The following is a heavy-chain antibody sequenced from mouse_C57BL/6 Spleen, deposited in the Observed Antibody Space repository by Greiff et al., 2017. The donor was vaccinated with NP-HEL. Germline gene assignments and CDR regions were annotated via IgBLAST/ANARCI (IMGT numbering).Heavy chain of an antibody. Sequence: EVQLQQSGPELVKPGASVKISCKASGYTFTDYYMNWVKQSHGKSLEWIGDINPNNGGTSYNQKFKGKATLTVDKSSSTAYMELRSLTSEDSAVYYCFHSNYWYFDVWGTGTTVTVSS. CDR2: INPNNGGT. V-gene: IGHV1-26*01. J-gene: IGHJ1*03. D-gene: IGHD2-5*01. CDR1: GYTFTDYY. CDR3: FHSNYWYFDV.